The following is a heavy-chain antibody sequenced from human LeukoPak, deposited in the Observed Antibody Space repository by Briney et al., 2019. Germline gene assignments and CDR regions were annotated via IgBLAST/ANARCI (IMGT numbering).Heavy chain of an antibody. CDR2: IYYSGST. J-gene: IGHJ4*02. CDR1: GGSISSSSYY. CDR3: ARGIYYYDILTGYSPTVDY. V-gene: IGHV4-39*01. Sequence: PSETLSLTCTVSGGSISSSSYYWGWIRQPPGKGLEWIGSIYYSGSTYYNPSLKSRVTISVDTSKNQFSLKLSSVTAADTAVYYCARGIYYYDILTGYSPTVDYWGQGTLVTVSS. D-gene: IGHD3-9*01.